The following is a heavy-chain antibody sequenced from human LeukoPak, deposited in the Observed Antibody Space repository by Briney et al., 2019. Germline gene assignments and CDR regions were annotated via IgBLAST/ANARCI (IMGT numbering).Heavy chain of an antibody. Sequence: PSETLSLTCTVSGGSISSSSYYWGWIRRPPGKGLEWIGSIYYSGSTYYNPSLKSRVTISVDTSKNQFSLKLSSVTAADTAVYYCGGYSSSWYDVDYWGQGTLVTVSS. CDR2: IYYSGST. CDR3: GGYSSSWYDVDY. J-gene: IGHJ4*02. CDR1: GGSISSSSYY. V-gene: IGHV4-39*01. D-gene: IGHD6-13*01.